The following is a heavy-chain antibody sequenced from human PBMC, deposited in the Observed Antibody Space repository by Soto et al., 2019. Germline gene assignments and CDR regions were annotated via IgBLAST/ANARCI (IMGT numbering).Heavy chain of an antibody. V-gene: IGHV3-53*01. CDR2: IESGGST. CDR3: AKDLGPLRLLNYFFYGLDV. CDR1: GFTVSSTY. D-gene: IGHD2-15*01. J-gene: IGHJ6*04. Sequence: GGSLRLSCNASGFTVSSTYMSWVRQAPGMGLEWVAVIESGGSTHYADSVKGRFTISRDIPKNMIYLQLHTLRAEDTAVYHCAKDLGPLRLLNYFFYGLDVWGEGTTVTVCS.